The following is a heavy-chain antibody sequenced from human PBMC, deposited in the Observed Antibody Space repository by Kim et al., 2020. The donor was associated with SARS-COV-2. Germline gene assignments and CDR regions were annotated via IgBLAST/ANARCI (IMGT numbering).Heavy chain of an antibody. Sequence: SYAQKFQGRGNMTRDTSTSTVYMELSNLGSEDTAVYYCASGNYDSHLFDIWGQGTMVTVSS. CDR3: ASGNYDSHLFDI. J-gene: IGHJ3*02. V-gene: IGHV1-46*01. D-gene: IGHD3-22*01.